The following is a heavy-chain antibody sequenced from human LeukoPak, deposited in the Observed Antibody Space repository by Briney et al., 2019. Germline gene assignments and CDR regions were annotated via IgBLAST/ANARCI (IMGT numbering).Heavy chain of an antibody. CDR3: ARGTYSSSWYAPYYYYYGMDV. J-gene: IGHJ6*02. CDR1: GYTFTSYG. Sequence: GASVKVSCKASGYTFTSYGISWVRQAPGQGLEWMGWISAYNGNTNYAQKLQGRVTMTTDTSTSTAYMELRSLRSDDTAVYYCARGTYSSSWYAPYYYYYGMDVWGQGTTVTVSS. V-gene: IGHV1-18*01. CDR2: ISAYNGNT. D-gene: IGHD6-13*01.